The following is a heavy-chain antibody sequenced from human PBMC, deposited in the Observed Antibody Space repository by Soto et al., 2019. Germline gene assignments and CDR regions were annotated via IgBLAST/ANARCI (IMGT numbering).Heavy chain of an antibody. V-gene: IGHV3-30-3*01. Sequence: QVQLVESGGGVVQPGRSLRLSCAASGFTFSSYAMHWVRQAPGKGLEWVAVISYDGSNKYYADSVKGRFTISRDNSKNTLYLQMNSRRAEDTAVYYCARGRYSSGWYGGFDYWGQGPLVTVSS. CDR1: GFTFSSYA. D-gene: IGHD6-19*01. CDR3: ARGRYSSGWYGGFDY. J-gene: IGHJ4*02. CDR2: ISYDGSNK.